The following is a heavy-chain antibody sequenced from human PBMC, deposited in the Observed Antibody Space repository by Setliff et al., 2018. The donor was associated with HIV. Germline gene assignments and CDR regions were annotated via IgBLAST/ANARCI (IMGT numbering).Heavy chain of an antibody. J-gene: IGHJ3*02. D-gene: IGHD2-2*01. CDR1: GYTFTNYA. V-gene: IGHV1-3*01. CDR2: INAGNGNT. Sequence: ASVKVSCKASGYTFTNYAMHWVRQAPGQRLEWMGWINAGNGNTKYSQKFRGRVTFTRDTSASTAYMELSGLGFEDTAVYYCARLSSAAMWGGGAFDIWGQGTMVTVSS. CDR3: ARLSSAAMWGGGAFDI.